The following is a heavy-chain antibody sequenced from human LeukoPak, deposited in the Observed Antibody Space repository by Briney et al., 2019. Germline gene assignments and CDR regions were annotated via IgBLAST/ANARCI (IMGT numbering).Heavy chain of an antibody. CDR1: GGSISSFY. V-gene: IGHV4-59*08. CDR2: IYNSEST. Sequence: PSETLSLTCTVSGGSISSFYWSWIRQPPGKGLEWIGYIYNSESTNYNPSLKSAVTISVDTSKNQFSLMLTSVTASDTAMYYCARHCSGGTCPLSFDAFDTWGQGTMVTVSS. J-gene: IGHJ3*02. D-gene: IGHD2-15*01. CDR3: ARHCSGGTCPLSFDAFDT.